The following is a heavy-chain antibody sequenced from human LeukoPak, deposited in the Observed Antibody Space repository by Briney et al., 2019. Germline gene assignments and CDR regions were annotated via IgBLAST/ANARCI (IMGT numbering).Heavy chain of an antibody. CDR1: GYTFTSYY. V-gene: IGHV1-46*01. CDR3: ARDILSIAARPGLDY. CDR2: INPSGGST. J-gene: IGHJ4*02. D-gene: IGHD6-6*01. Sequence: ASVKVSCKASGYTFTSYYMHWVQQAPGQGLEWMGIINPSGGSTSYAQKFQGRVTMTRDTSTSTVYMELSSLRSEDTAVYYCARDILSIAARPGLDYWGQGTLVTVSS.